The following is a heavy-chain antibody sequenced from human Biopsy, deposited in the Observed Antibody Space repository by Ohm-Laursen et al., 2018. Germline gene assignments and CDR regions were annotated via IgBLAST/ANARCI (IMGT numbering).Heavy chain of an antibody. CDR1: GGSISGSS. CDR2: ISYSRDT. Sequence: SETLSLTCTVSGGSISGSSWSWIRQAPGKGLEWIGYISYSRDTNYNPSHKGRITISVDTSTNQFSLKLTSVTAADTAVYYCAKHGSGWTGDDAFHIWGQGTMVTVSS. D-gene: IGHD6-19*01. CDR3: AKHGSGWTGDDAFHI. V-gene: IGHV4-59*08. J-gene: IGHJ3*02.